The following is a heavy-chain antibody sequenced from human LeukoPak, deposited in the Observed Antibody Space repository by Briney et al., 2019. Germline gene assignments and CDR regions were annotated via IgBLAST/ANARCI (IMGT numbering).Heavy chain of an antibody. V-gene: IGHV3-30*04. CDR1: GFTFSSSG. CDR2: ISYDGSNK. J-gene: IGHJ6*03. Sequence: GGSLRLSCAASGFTFSSSGLHWVRQAPGKGLEWVAIISYDGSNKYYADSVKGRFTISRDNSKNTLYLQMNSLRPEDTAVYYCARAGGYCTTTRCYYYYYMDVWGKGTTVTVSS. CDR3: ARAGGYCTTTRCYYYYYMDV. D-gene: IGHD2-2*01.